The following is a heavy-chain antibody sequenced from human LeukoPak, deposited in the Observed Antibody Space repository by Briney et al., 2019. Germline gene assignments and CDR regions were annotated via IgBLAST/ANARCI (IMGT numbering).Heavy chain of an antibody. CDR2: INPNSGGT. CDR3: AGEIYDSSGYPQLGY. V-gene: IGHV1-2*02. D-gene: IGHD3-22*01. CDR1: GYTFTGYY. Sequence: ASVKVSCKASGYTFTGYYMHWVRQAPGQGLEWMGWINPNSGGTNYAQKFQGRVTMTRDTSISTAYMELSRLRSDDTAVYYCAGEIYDSSGYPQLGYWGQGTLVTVSS. J-gene: IGHJ4*02.